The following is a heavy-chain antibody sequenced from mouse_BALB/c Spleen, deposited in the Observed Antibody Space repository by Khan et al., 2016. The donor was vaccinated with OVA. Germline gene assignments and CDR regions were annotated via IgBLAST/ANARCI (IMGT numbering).Heavy chain of an antibody. J-gene: IGHJ3*01. CDR2: IRSGGST. CDR3: ARNSYMYHFTF. Sequence: QVQLKESGPGLVQPSQSLSITCRVTGFTLTTYGVHWVRQSPGKGLAGQGVIRSGGSTNYNAAFICRLRNTKDNSKSRGFLNMESLQAEETGGYCCARNSYMYHFTFWGQGTLVTVSA. V-gene: IGHV2-2*01. D-gene: IGHD2-14*01. CDR1: GFTLTTYG.